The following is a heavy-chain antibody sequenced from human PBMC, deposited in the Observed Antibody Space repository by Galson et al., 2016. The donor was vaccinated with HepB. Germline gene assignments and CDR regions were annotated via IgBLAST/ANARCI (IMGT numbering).Heavy chain of an antibody. Sequence: CAISGDSVSSNSAAWTWIRQSPLRGLEWLGRKYYRSKWYNDNAVSVKSRISIHPDTSKNQFSLQLNSVTPEDTAVYYCARVRCSTFRCQHGFGPWGQGTLVTVSS. CDR1: GDSVSSNSAA. CDR2: KYYRSKWYN. V-gene: IGHV6-1*01. D-gene: IGHD2/OR15-2a*01. J-gene: IGHJ5*02. CDR3: ARVRCSTFRCQHGFGP.